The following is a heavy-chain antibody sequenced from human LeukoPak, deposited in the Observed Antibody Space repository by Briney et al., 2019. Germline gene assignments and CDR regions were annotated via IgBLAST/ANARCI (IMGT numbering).Heavy chain of an antibody. Sequence: KPSETLSLTCTVSGDSISSSSYYWGWIRQPPGKGLEWIASIYYSGSTYYNPSLNSRVTISVDTSRNQFSLKLSSVTAADTAVYHCARGAFSFPDAFDIWGQGTMVTISS. CDR1: GDSISSSSYY. J-gene: IGHJ3*02. CDR3: ARGAFSFPDAFDI. V-gene: IGHV4-39*01. CDR2: IYYSGST. D-gene: IGHD3-3*02.